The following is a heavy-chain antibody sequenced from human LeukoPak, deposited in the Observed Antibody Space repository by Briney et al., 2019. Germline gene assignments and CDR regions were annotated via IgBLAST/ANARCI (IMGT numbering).Heavy chain of an antibody. Sequence: GGSLRLSCAASGFTFSSYAMSWVRQAPGKGLEWVSAISGSGDPTYYGDSVKGRFTISRDNSKNTLYLQVNSLRAEDTAVYYCAKDVQWLAPGYFDYWGPGSLVTVSS. CDR1: GFTFSSYA. J-gene: IGHJ4*02. CDR3: AKDVQWLAPGYFDY. D-gene: IGHD6-19*01. V-gene: IGHV3-23*01. CDR2: ISGSGDPT.